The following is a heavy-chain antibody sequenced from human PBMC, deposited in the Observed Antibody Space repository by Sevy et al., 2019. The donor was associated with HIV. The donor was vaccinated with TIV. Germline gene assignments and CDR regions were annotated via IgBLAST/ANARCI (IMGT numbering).Heavy chain of an antibody. V-gene: IGHV5-51*01. CDR1: GYKFTTYW. CDR3: ARHVDMTTLIGGLYYFDS. CDR2: IYPRDSDT. D-gene: IGHD4-4*01. Sequence: GESLKISCKASGYKFTTYWIGWARQMPGKGLEWMGMIYPRDSDTIYSPSFQGQVTISADTSINTAYLQWSSLKASDTAMYFCARHVDMTTLIGGLYYFDSWGQGTLVTVSS. J-gene: IGHJ4*02.